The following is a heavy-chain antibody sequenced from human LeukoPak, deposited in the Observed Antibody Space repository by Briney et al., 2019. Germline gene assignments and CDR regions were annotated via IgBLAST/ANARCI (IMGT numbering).Heavy chain of an antibody. CDR1: GGSFSGYY. J-gene: IGHJ6*03. D-gene: IGHD6-6*01. CDR2: INRSGST. CDR3: ARGRQLVRDVVYYYYSMDV. Sequence: SETLSLTCAVYGGSFSGYYWSWIRQPPGKGLEWIGEINRSGSTNYNPSLKSRVTISLDTSKNQFSLKLSSVTAADTAVYYCARGRQLVRDVVYYYYSMDVWGKGTTVTVSS. V-gene: IGHV4-34*01.